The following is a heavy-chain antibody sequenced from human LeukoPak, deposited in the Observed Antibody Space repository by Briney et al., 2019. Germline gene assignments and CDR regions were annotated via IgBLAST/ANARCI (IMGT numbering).Heavy chain of an antibody. CDR1: GGSIRSGDHH. CDR2: LDESGRP. CDR3: ARDLGGYPFFMDV. Sequence: PSETLSLTCSVSGGSIRSGDHHWAWVRQPPGKGLEFIGSLDESGRPYYNRPLKSRVSISGDTSGKQFSLNLTSMTAADTAVYFCARDLGGYPFFMDVWGRGTTVIVSS. V-gene: IGHV4-39*07. D-gene: IGHD2-15*01. J-gene: IGHJ6*03.